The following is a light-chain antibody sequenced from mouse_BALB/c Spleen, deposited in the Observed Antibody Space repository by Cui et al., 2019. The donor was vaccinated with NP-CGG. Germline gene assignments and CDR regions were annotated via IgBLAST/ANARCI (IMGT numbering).Light chain of an antibody. CDR1: TGAVTTSNY. Sequence: QAVVTPESALTTSPGEPVTLTCRSSTGAVTTSNYANWVQEKPDHLFTGLIGGTNNRAPGVPARFSGSLIGDKAALTITGAQTEDETIYFCALWYSNHWVFGGGTKLTVL. CDR2: GTN. CDR3: ALWYSNHWV. J-gene: IGLJ1*01. V-gene: IGLV1*01.